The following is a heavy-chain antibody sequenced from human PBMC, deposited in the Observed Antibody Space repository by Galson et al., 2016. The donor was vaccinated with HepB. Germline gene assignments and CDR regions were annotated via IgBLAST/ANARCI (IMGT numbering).Heavy chain of an antibody. CDR3: AKGPTGHYYYGMDV. V-gene: IGHV3-23*01. Sequence: SLRLSCAASEFTVSSTYMNWVRQAPGKGLEWVSGIGGSGGSINYADSVKGRFTISRDNPKNTLYLQMNSLRAEDTAVYYCAKGPTGHYYYGMDVWGQGTTVTVSS. J-gene: IGHJ6*02. D-gene: IGHD1-14*01. CDR1: EFTVSSTY. CDR2: IGGSGGSI.